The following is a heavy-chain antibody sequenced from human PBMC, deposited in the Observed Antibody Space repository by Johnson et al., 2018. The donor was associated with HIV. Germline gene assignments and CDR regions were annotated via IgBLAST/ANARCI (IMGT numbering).Heavy chain of an antibody. Sequence: QVQLVESGGGVVQPGRSLRLSCEASGFTLSSSAFHWVRQAPGKGLEWVAVISYDGSNKYYADSVKGRFTISRDNSKNTLYLQMNSLRAEDTAGYYCARVLGGGITGTTGDALDIWCQGTMVTVSS. J-gene: IGHJ3*02. CDR3: ARVLGGGITGTTGDALDI. CDR2: ISYDGSNK. CDR1: GFTLSSSA. D-gene: IGHD1-7*01. V-gene: IGHV3-30-3*01.